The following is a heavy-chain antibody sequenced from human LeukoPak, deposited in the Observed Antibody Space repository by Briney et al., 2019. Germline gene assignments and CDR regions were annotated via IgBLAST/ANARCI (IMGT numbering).Heavy chain of an antibody. D-gene: IGHD2-21*01. CDR2: ISYDGSNK. V-gene: IGHV3-30*18. CDR1: GFTFSTYG. Sequence: GGSLRLSCAVSGFTFSTYGMHWVCQSPGRELEWVAVISYDGSNKYYEDSVKGRFTISRDNSKNTLYLQMNSLRAEDTAIYYCAKDPGRTILWYYFDNWGQGTLVTVSS. CDR3: AKDPGRTILWYYFDN. J-gene: IGHJ4*02.